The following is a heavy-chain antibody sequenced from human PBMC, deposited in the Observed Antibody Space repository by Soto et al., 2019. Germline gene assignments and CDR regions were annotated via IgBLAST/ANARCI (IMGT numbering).Heavy chain of an antibody. V-gene: IGHV1-3*01. Sequence: QVQLVQSGAEVKKPGASVKVSCKASGYTFTSDAMHWVRQAPGQRLEWMGWINAGNGYTKYSQKFQGRVTITRDTSASTLYMELSSLISEDTAVYYCARGRFPDDSNYHYGMDVWGQGTTVTVSS. J-gene: IGHJ6*02. CDR2: INAGNGYT. CDR1: GYTFTSDA. D-gene: IGHD1-1*01. CDR3: ARGRFPDDSNYHYGMDV.